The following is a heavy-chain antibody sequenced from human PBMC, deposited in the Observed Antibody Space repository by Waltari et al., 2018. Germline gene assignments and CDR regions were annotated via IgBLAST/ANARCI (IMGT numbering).Heavy chain of an antibody. Sequence: EVQLVESGGGLIQPGGSLRLSCAASGFTVSSNYMSWVRQAPGKGLEWVSVIYSGGSTNDADSVKGRFTISRDNSKNTLYLQMNSLRAEDTAVYYCAREPYGGYYYYGMDVWGQGTTVTVSS. CDR3: AREPYGGYYYYGMDV. CDR2: IYSGGST. D-gene: IGHD2-15*01. CDR1: GFTVSSNY. V-gene: IGHV3-53*01. J-gene: IGHJ6*02.